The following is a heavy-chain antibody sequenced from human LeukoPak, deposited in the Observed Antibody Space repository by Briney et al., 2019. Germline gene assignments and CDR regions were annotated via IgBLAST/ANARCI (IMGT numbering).Heavy chain of an antibody. Sequence: PSETLSLTCTVSGGSISSGSYYWSWIRQPAGKGLEWIGRIYTSGSTNYNPSLKSRVTISVDTSKNQFSLKLSSVTAADTAVYYCARGRDLQSIPPWRPPDLDYWGQGTLVTVSS. CDR3: ARGRDLQSIPPWRPPDLDY. D-gene: IGHD4-11*01. CDR1: GGSISSGSYY. CDR2: IYTSGST. V-gene: IGHV4-61*02. J-gene: IGHJ4*02.